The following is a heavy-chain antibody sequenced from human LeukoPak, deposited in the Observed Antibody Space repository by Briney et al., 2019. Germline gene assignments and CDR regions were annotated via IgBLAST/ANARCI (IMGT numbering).Heavy chain of an antibody. J-gene: IGHJ3*01. CDR3: ARGRHNNC. D-gene: IGHD1-1*01. CDR2: VSPNSGNT. Sequence: ASVKVSCKASGYTFTSYDISRVRQATGQGLEWMGWVSPNSGNTGYAQKFQGRVIMTRNTSISTAYMELSSLRSEDTAVYYCARGRHNNCWGQGTMVTVSS. V-gene: IGHV1-8*01. CDR1: GYTFTSYD.